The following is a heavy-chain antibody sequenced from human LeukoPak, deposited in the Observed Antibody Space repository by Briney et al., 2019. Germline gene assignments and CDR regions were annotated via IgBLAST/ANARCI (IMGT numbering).Heavy chain of an antibody. D-gene: IGHD5-12*01. CDR3: AKDGVATEYYYYYGLDV. J-gene: IGHJ6*02. CDR2: ISWKSGNI. V-gene: IGHV3-9*01. CDR1: GFTFDDYA. Sequence: QSGGSLRLSCAASGFTFDDYALHWVRQVPGKGLEWVSGISWKSGNIGYADSVRGRFTISRDNAKDSLYLQMKSLRPEDTAVYYCAKDGVATEYYYYYGLDVWGQGTTVTVSS.